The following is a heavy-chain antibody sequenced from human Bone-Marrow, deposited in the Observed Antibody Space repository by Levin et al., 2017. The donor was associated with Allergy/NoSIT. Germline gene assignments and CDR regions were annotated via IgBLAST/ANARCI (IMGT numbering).Heavy chain of an antibody. CDR1: GGSISSSSYY. CDR2: IYYSGST. CDR3: ARHPANIVVVTFFDY. Sequence: SETLSLTCTVSGGSISSSSYYWGWIRQPPGKGLEWIGSIYYSGSTYYNPSLKSRVTISVDTSKNQFSLKLSSVTAADTSVYYCARHPANIVVVTFFDYWGQGTLVTVSS. J-gene: IGHJ4*02. D-gene: IGHD2-21*02. V-gene: IGHV4-39*01.